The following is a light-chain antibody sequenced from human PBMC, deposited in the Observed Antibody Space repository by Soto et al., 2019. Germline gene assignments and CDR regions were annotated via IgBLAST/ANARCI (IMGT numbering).Light chain of an antibody. CDR2: AAS. CDR1: QGISSY. J-gene: IGKJ5*01. V-gene: IGKV1-9*01. CDR3: KQSYSTLIT. Sequence: IQLTQSPSSLSASVGDRVTITCRASQGISSYLAWYQQKPGKAPKLLIYAASTLQSGVPSRFSGSGSGTDFTLTIRCLQSEDFATYYCKQSYSTLITFGQGTRLEIK.